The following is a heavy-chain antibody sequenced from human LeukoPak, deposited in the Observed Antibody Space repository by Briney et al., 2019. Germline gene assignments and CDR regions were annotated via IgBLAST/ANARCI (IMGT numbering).Heavy chain of an antibody. D-gene: IGHD4-17*01. Sequence: GGSLRLSCAASGFTFSHYSMNWVRQAPGKGLEWVSSITSSSSYIYYADPVKGRFTISRDNAKNSLYLQMNSLRAEDTAVYYCARTTVTTWASYFDYWGQGTLVTVSS. CDR1: GFTFSHYS. J-gene: IGHJ4*02. CDR2: ITSSSSYI. CDR3: ARTTVTTWASYFDY. V-gene: IGHV3-21*01.